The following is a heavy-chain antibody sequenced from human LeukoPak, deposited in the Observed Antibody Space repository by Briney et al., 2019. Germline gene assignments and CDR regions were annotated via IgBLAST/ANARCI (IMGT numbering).Heavy chain of an antibody. CDR1: GYTFTSYG. CDR2: ISAYNGNT. CDR3: ARDRIQESYYYDSSGSRPFDY. D-gene: IGHD3-22*01. V-gene: IGHV1-18*01. J-gene: IGHJ4*02. Sequence: ASVKVSCKASGYTFTSYGISWVRQAPGQGLERMGWISAYNGNTNYAQKLQGRVTMTTDTSTSTAYMELRSLRSDDTAVYYCARDRIQESYYYDSSGSRPFDYWGQGTLVTVSS.